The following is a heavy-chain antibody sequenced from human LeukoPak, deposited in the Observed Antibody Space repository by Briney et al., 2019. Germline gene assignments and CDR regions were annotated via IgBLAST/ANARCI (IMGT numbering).Heavy chain of an antibody. CDR2: IYPGDSST. CDR1: GYSFTSYW. V-gene: IGHV5-51*01. Sequence: GESLKISCQGSGYSFTSYWIGWVRQMPGKGLEWMGIIYPGDSSTKYSPSFQGQVTFSADKSISTAYLQWTSLKASDTAMYYCARFRTGGSFDYWGQGTLVTVSS. J-gene: IGHJ4*02. D-gene: IGHD3-16*01. CDR3: ARFRTGGSFDY.